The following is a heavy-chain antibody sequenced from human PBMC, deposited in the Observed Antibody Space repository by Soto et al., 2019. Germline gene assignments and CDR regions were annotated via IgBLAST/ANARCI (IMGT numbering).Heavy chain of an antibody. J-gene: IGHJ5*02. D-gene: IGHD7-27*01. CDR3: ARDSPPNYL. Sequence: QVQLVQSGAEVKKPGASVKVSCKASGYTFSSYAISWVRQAPGQGLEWMGWISAYNGNTNYAPKLKGRVTMTTATSTSTAYIELRSLRSDDTAVYYCARDSPPNYLWGQGTLVTVSS. CDR1: GYTFSSYA. CDR2: ISAYNGNT. V-gene: IGHV1-18*01.